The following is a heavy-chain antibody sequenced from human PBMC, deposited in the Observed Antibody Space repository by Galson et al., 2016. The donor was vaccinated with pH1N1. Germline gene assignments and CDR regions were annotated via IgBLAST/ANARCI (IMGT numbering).Heavy chain of an antibody. CDR1: GYSFTTHW. J-gene: IGHJ6*02. Sequence: QSGAEVKKPGESLKISCKASGYSFTTHWIGWVRQMPGKGLEWMGIIYAGDSDARYSPSLKGQVSFSVDKSITTADLQWRSLKASDTAIYYCARQNEGALDVWGRGTTVTVSS. CDR2: IYAGDSDA. D-gene: IGHD1-1*01. CDR3: ARQNEGALDV. V-gene: IGHV5-51*01.